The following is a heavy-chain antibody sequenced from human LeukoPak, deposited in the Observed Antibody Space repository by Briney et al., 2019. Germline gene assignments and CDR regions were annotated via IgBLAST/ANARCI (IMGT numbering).Heavy chain of an antibody. Sequence: GGSLRLSCAASGFTFSSYAMSWVRQAPGKGLGWVSAISGSGGSTYYADSVKGRFTISRDNSKNTLYLQMSSLRAEDTAVYYCAIHAAGYYPLYFDYWGQGTLVTVSS. CDR1: GFTFSSYA. V-gene: IGHV3-23*01. J-gene: IGHJ4*02. CDR3: AIHAAGYYPLYFDY. CDR2: ISGSGGST. D-gene: IGHD3-9*01.